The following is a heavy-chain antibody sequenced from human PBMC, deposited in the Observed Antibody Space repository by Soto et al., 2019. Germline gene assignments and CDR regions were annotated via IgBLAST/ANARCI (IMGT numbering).Heavy chain of an antibody. Sequence: SETLSLTCTVSGGSISSYYWSWIRQPPGKGLEWIGYIYYSGSTNYNPSLKSRVTISVDTSKNQFSLNLSSVTAADTAVYYCARRWGRSFDYWGQGTLVTVSS. CDR3: ARRWGRSFDY. CDR1: GGSISSYY. D-gene: IGHD2-15*01. J-gene: IGHJ4*02. V-gene: IGHV4-59*08. CDR2: IYYSGST.